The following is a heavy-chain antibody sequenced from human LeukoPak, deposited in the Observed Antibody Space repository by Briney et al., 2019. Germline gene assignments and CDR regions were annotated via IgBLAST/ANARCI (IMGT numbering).Heavy chain of an antibody. CDR1: GGSISSYY. V-gene: IGHV4-39*01. J-gene: IGHJ4*02. CDR2: IYYSGST. D-gene: IGHD6-6*01. Sequence: NPSETLSLTCSVSGGSISSYYWGWIRQPPGKGLEWIGSIYYSGSTYYNPSLKSRVTISVDTSKNQFSLKLSSVTAADTAVYYCARALWGGIAARPAEQTFDYWGQGTLVTVSS. CDR3: ARALWGGIAARPAEQTFDY.